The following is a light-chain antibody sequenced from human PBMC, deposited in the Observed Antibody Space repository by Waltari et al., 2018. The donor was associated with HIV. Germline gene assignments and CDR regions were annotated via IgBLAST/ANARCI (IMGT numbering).Light chain of an antibody. CDR3: SSFANNNTPVL. CDR1: NSDVGGYNY. CDR2: DVT. J-gene: IGLJ2*01. Sequence: QSALTQPASVSGSPGQSITISCTGTNSDVGGYNYVSWYQQHPGKAPKRMIYDVTKRPSWIANRFACAKSGNSASLTISGLQADDEADYFCSSFANNNTPVLCGGGTKLTVL. V-gene: IGLV2-14*03.